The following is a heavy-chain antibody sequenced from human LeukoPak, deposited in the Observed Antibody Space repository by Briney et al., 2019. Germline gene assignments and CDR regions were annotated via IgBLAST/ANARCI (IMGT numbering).Heavy chain of an antibody. Sequence: GGSLRLSCAASGFTFSSHSMNWVRQAPGKGLEWVSYISSSSSTIYYADSVKGRFTISRDNAKNSLYLQMNSLRAEDTAVYYCARGANYYEDWGQGTLVTVSS. CDR2: ISSSSSTI. D-gene: IGHD3-16*01. J-gene: IGHJ4*02. CDR3: ARGANYYED. CDR1: GFTFSSHS. V-gene: IGHV3-48*01.